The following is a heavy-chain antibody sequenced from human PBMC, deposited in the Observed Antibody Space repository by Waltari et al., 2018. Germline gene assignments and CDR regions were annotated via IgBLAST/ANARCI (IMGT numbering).Heavy chain of an antibody. CDR1: GYTFTSYA. J-gene: IGHJ3*02. Sequence: QVQLVQSGAEVKKPGASVKVSCKASGYTFTSYAMNWVRQAPGQRLEWMGWINAGNGNTKYSQEFQGRVTITRDTSASTAYMELSSLRSEDMAVYYCARSYGSGSNDAFDIWGQGTMVTVSS. D-gene: IGHD3-10*01. CDR3: ARSYGSGSNDAFDI. V-gene: IGHV1-3*03. CDR2: INAGNGNT.